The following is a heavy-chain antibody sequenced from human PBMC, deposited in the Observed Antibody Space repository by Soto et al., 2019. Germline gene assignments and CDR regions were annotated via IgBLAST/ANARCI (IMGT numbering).Heavy chain of an antibody. CDR2: IISSNNYI. CDR1: GFTFSSYS. D-gene: IGHD3-3*01. J-gene: IGHJ6*02. V-gene: IGHV3-21*01. CDR3: ARVFEFWSGQTYGMDV. Sequence: EVQLVESGGGLVKPGGSLRLSCAASGFTFSSYSMNWVRQAPGKGLAWVSSIISSNNYIYYADSVKGRFTISRDNAKNSLYLQMNSLRAEDTAVYYCARVFEFWSGQTYGMDVWGQGTKVTVSS.